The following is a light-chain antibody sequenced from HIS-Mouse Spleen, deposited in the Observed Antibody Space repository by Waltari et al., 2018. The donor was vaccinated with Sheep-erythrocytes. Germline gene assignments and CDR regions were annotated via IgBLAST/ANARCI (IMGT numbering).Light chain of an antibody. CDR2: EGS. CDR1: SSDVGSYNL. J-gene: IGLJ3*02. V-gene: IGLV2-23*01. Sequence: QSALTQPASVSGSPGQSITIPCTGTSSDVGSYNLVSWYQQHPGKDPKLMIYEGSKRTSGVSNRFSGSKSGNPASLTISGLQAEDEADYYCCSYAGSSTPWVFGGGTKLTVL. CDR3: CSYAGSSTPWV.